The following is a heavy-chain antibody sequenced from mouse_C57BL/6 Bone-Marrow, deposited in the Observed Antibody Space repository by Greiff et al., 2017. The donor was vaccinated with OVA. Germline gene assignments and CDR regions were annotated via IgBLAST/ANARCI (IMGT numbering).Heavy chain of an antibody. V-gene: IGHV14-4*01. CDR3: THYYGSRWYVDV. CDR2: IDPENGDT. J-gene: IGHJ1*03. CDR1: GFNIKDDY. Sequence: VQLKQSGAELVRPGASVKLSCTASGFNIKDDYMHWVKQRPEQGLEWIGWIDPENGDTEYASKFQGKATITADTSSNTAYLQLSSLTSEDTAVYYCTHYYGSRWYVDVWGTGTTVTVSS. D-gene: IGHD1-1*01.